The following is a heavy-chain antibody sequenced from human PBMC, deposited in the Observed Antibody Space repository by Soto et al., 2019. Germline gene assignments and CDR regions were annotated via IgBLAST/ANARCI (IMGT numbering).Heavy chain of an antibody. Sequence: QVQLVESGGGLVKPGGSLRLSCAASGFTFSDYYMSWIRQAPGKGLEWVSYISSSGSTIYYADSVKGRFTISRDNDKNSLYLQMNTLRAEDTAVYYCARAQYTVTTSYYYYGMDVWGQGTTVTVSS. CDR1: GFTFSDYY. CDR3: ARAQYTVTTSYYYYGMDV. D-gene: IGHD4-17*01. CDR2: ISSSGSTI. J-gene: IGHJ6*02. V-gene: IGHV3-11*01.